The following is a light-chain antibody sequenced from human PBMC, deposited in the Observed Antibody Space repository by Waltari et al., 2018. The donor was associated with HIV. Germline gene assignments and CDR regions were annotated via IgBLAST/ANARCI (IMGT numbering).Light chain of an antibody. CDR3: ATWDDSLNGHVV. J-gene: IGLJ2*01. CDR2: TNT. CDR1: SANIGDNT. V-gene: IGLV1-44*01. Sequence: QSVLTQPPSASGTPGQRVTISCSGSSANIGDNTVNWYQQLPGTAPKLLIDTNTQLPSGVPYRFSGSKSGTAASLAISGLHSEDEADYYCATWDDSLNGHVVFGGGTKLTVL.